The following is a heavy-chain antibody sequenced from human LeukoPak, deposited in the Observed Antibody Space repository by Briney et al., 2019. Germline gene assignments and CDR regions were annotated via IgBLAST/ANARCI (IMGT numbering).Heavy chain of an antibody. CDR2: ISGSGGST. V-gene: IGHV3-23*01. Sequence: GGSLRLSCAASGFTFSSYAMTWVRQAPGKGLEWVSAISGSGGSTYYADSVKGRFTISRDNSKNTLYLQMNSLRAEDTAVYYCAPPAMLVVVIDYWGQGTLVTVSS. CDR3: APPAMLVVVIDY. D-gene: IGHD3-22*01. CDR1: GFTFSSYA. J-gene: IGHJ4*02.